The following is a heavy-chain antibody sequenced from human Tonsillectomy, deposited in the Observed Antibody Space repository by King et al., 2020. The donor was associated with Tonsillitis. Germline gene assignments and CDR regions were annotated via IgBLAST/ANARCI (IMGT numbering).Heavy chain of an antibody. CDR3: ARDYWNNTDCYPFDY. CDR1: GYTFTDYY. CDR2: IKSDTGGT. Sequence: VQLVESGAEVKKPGASVKVSCQASGYTFTDYYIHWVRQAPGQGLEWMGWIKSDTGGTKYGQKFQGRVTMTRDTSISTAYMELTRLRSDDTAVYYCARDYWNNTDCYPFDYWGQGTLVTVSS. D-gene: IGHD2-2*01. V-gene: IGHV1-2*02. J-gene: IGHJ4*02.